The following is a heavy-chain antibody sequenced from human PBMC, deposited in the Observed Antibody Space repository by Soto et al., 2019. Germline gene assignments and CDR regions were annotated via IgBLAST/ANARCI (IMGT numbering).Heavy chain of an antibody. CDR2: IIPIFGTA. CDR3: AGEQIYYYRSTGRRLHYDFDY. CDR1: GGTFSSYA. D-gene: IGHD3-22*01. Sequence: SVKVSCKGSGGTFSSYAISWVRQAPGHGLEWIGGIIPIFGTANYAQKFQGRVTITADENTGTADMEQGIVRSEDTAVYYRAGEQIYYYRSTGRRLHYDFDYGGQGSLVTVSS. J-gene: IGHJ4*02. V-gene: IGHV1-69*13.